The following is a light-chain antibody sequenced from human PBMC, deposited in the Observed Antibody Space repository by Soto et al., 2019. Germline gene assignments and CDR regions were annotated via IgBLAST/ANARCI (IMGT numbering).Light chain of an antibody. Sequence: QSVLTQPASVSGSHGQSITISCTGTSSDVGGYKFVSWYQQHPGKVPKLLIYDVSNRPSGVSNRFSGAKSGNTASLTISGLQAEDEAEYYCSSYTRSTTLNVLFGGGTKVPVL. CDR2: DVS. J-gene: IGLJ2*01. CDR1: SSDVGGYKF. V-gene: IGLV2-14*01. CDR3: SSYTRSTTLNVL.